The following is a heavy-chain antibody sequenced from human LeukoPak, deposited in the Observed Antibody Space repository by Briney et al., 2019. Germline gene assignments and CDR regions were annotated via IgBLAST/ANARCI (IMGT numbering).Heavy chain of an antibody. CDR3: AKDPYSSGWYGGQFDP. V-gene: IGHV3-23*01. CDR1: GFTFSSYA. D-gene: IGHD6-19*01. CDR2: ISGSGGST. Sequence: GGSLRLSCAASGFTFSSYAMSWVRQAPGKGLEWVSAISGSGGSTYYADSVKGRFTISRDNSKNTLYLQTNSLRAEDTAVYYCAKDPYSSGWYGGQFDPWGQGTLVTVSS. J-gene: IGHJ5*02.